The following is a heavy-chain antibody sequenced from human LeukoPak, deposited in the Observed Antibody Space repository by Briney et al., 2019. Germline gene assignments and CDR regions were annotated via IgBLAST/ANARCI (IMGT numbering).Heavy chain of an antibody. CDR3: ATNEPDLGYCSSTSCRGAFDI. V-gene: IGHV4-59*01. D-gene: IGHD2-2*01. CDR1: GGSLSSYY. CDR2: FFYSGST. J-gene: IGHJ3*02. Sequence: SETLSLTCTVSGGSLSSYYWSWIRQPPGKGLGWSGYFFYSGSTNYNPPLKSRVTISVDTSKNQFSLKLSSVTTADTALYYCATNEPDLGYCSSTSCRGAFDIWGQGTMVTVSS.